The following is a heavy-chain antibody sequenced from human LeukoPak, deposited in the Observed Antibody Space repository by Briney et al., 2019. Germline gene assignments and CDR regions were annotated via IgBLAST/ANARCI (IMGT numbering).Heavy chain of an antibody. D-gene: IGHD5-24*01. CDR1: GFPFSSYS. J-gene: IGHJ4*02. CDR3: AARWLQRIY. V-gene: IGHV3-21*04. CDR2: ISSSSSYI. Sequence: GGSLRLSCAASGFPFSSYSMTWVRQAPGKGLEWVSSISSSSSYIYYADSVKGRFTISRDNSKNMLYLQMNSLRVEDTAVYYCAARWLQRIYWGQGTLVTVSS.